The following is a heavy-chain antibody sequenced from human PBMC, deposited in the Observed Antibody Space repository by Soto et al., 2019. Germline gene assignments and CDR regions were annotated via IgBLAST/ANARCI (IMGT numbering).Heavy chain of an antibody. J-gene: IGHJ3*02. Sequence: EVQLVESGGGLVKPGGSLRLSCAASGFTFSSYSMNWVRQAPGKGLEWVSSISSSSSYIYYADSVKGRFTISRDNAKNSLYLQMNSLRAEDTAVYYCERDDPGIGAFDIWGQGTMVTVSS. V-gene: IGHV3-21*01. CDR2: ISSSSSYI. D-gene: IGHD3-10*01. CDR1: GFTFSSYS. CDR3: ERDDPGIGAFDI.